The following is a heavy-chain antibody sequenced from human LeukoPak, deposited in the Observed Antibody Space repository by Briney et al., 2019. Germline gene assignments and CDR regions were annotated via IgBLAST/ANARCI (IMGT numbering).Heavy chain of an antibody. V-gene: IGHV4-30-4*08. CDR2: IYYSGST. D-gene: IGHD2-2*02. CDR3: ARETKMYQLLDPDAFDM. Sequence: PSQTLSLTCTVSGGSISSGDYYWSWIRQPPGKGLEWIGYIYYSGSTYYNPSLKSRVTISVDTSKNQFSLKLSSVTAADTAVYYCARETKMYQLLDPDAFDMWGQGTMVTVSS. CDR1: GGSISSGDYY. J-gene: IGHJ3*02.